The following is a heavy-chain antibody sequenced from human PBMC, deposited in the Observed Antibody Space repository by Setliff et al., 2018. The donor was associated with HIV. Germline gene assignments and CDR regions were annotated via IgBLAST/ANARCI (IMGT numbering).Heavy chain of an antibody. CDR1: GYAISSGYY. CDR3: ARDQGLELRGDYYYYGMDV. Sequence: ETLSLTCAVSGYAISSGYYWGWIRRPPGKGLEWIGSIYHSGSTYYNPSLKSRVTISVDTSKNQFSLKLSSVSAADTAVYYCARDQGLELRGDYYYYGMDVWGQGTTVTVSS. V-gene: IGHV4-38-2*02. D-gene: IGHD1-7*01. CDR2: IYHSGST. J-gene: IGHJ6*02.